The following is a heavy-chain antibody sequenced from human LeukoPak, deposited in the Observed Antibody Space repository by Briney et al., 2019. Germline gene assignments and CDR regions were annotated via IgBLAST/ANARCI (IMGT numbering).Heavy chain of an antibody. CDR2: IYASGST. CDR1: GGSISSGSYY. J-gene: IGHJ4*02. V-gene: IGHV4-61*02. D-gene: IGHD3-10*01. CDR3: ARARLSHYFGELSEYFDY. Sequence: SETLSLTCTVSGGSISSGSYYWSWIRQPAGKGLKWIGRIYASGSTNYNPSLKSRVTISVDTSKNQFSLKLSSVTAADTAVYYCARARLSHYFGELSEYFDYWGQGTLVTVSS.